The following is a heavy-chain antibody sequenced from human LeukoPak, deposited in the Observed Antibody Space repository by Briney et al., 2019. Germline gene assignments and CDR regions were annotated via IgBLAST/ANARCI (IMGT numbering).Heavy chain of an antibody. D-gene: IGHD6-13*01. Sequence: ASVKVSCKASGYTFTGYYMHWVRQAPGQGLEWMGWINPNSGGTNYAQKFQGRVTMTRDTSISTAYMELSRLRSDDTAVYYCARGRTDIAAAGSIRNNWFDPWGQGTLVTVSS. V-gene: IGHV1-2*02. CDR3: ARGRTDIAAAGSIRNNWFDP. J-gene: IGHJ5*02. CDR1: GYTFTGYY. CDR2: INPNSGGT.